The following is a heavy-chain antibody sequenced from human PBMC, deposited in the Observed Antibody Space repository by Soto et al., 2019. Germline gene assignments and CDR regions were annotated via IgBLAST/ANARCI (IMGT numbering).Heavy chain of an antibody. V-gene: IGHV5-51*01. D-gene: IGHD3-22*01. CDR1: GYSFTSYW. CDR2: IYPGDSDT. Sequence: PGESLKISCKRSGYSFTSYWIGWVRQIPWKGLEWMGIIYPGDSDTRYSPSFQGQVTISADKSISTAYLQRSSLKASDTAMYYCARRGYYDSSGYRFDYWGQGTLVTVSS. CDR3: ARRGYYDSSGYRFDY. J-gene: IGHJ4*02.